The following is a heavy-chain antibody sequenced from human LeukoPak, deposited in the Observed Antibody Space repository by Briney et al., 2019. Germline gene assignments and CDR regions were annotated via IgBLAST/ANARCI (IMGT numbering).Heavy chain of an antibody. CDR3: AITTYYYDSSGYPHFDY. Sequence: SETLSLTCAVSGYSISSGYYWGWIRQPPGKGLERIGSIYHSGSTYYNPPLKSRVTISVDTSKNQFSLKLSSVTAADTAVYYCAITTYYYDSSGYPHFDYWGQGTLVTVSS. CDR1: GYSISSGYY. D-gene: IGHD3-22*01. CDR2: IYHSGST. J-gene: IGHJ4*02. V-gene: IGHV4-38-2*01.